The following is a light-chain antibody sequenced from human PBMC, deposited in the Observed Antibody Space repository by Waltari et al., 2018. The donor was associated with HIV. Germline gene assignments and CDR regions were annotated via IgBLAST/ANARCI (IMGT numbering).Light chain of an antibody. Sequence: FMLTQPRSVSESPGKTLAISCTRSSGSIASNYVRWYQQRPGSPPTTVIYDDSQRPSGVPDRFSCSIDRSSSSAPRTSSGLETEDEADYYCQSYGSSIRYVFGTGTTVTVL. CDR2: DDS. CDR3: QSYGSSIRYV. J-gene: IGLJ1*01. CDR1: SGSIASNY. V-gene: IGLV6-57*01.